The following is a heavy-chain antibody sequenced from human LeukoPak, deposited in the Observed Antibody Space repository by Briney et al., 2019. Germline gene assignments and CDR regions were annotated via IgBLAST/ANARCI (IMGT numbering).Heavy chain of an antibody. J-gene: IGHJ4*02. CDR1: GFTFSSYA. V-gene: IGHV3-23*01. D-gene: IGHD2-2*01. Sequence: PGGSLRLSCAASGFTFSSYAMGWVRQAPGKGLEWVSAISGGADSTYYADSVKGRFTVSRDNSKNTLYLQMNSLRAEDTAVYYCATDQYHLPDYWGQGTLVTVSS. CDR2: ISGGADST. CDR3: ATDQYHLPDY.